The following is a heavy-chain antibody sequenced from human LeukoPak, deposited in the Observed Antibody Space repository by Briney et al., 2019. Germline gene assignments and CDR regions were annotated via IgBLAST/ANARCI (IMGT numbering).Heavy chain of an antibody. CDR2: ISAYNGNT. CDR1: GYTFTSYG. D-gene: IGHD4-17*01. V-gene: IGHV1-18*01. CDR3: ATRHLYGDYEGPPLA. J-gene: IGHJ5*02. Sequence: ASVKVSCKASGYTFTSYGISWVRQAPGQGLEWMGWISAYNGNTNYAQKLQGRVTMTTDTSTSTAYMELRSLRSDDTAVYYCATRHLYGDYEGPPLAWGQGTLVTVSS.